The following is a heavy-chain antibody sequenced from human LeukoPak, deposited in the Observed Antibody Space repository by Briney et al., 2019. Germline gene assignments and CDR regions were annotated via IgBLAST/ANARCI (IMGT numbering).Heavy chain of an antibody. D-gene: IGHD4-11*01. CDR2: IYSGGST. CDR3: ARQRQPYTNYESGSEY. V-gene: IGHV3-66*04. Sequence: GGSLRLSCAASGFTVSSNYMSWVRQAPGKGLEWVSVIYSGGSTYYADSVRGRFTISRDTAKSSLYLQMDSLRDADTAVYYCARQRQPYTNYESGSEYWGPGTLVAVSS. J-gene: IGHJ4*02. CDR1: GFTVSSNY.